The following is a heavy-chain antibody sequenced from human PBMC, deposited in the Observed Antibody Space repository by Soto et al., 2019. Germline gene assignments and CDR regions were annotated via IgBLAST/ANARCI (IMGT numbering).Heavy chain of an antibody. CDR1: GFTFSTYW. V-gene: IGHV3-74*01. CDR3: ARDLGGSHDY. D-gene: IGHD3-16*01. J-gene: IGHJ4*02. CDR2: IKTDGSVT. Sequence: LRLSCAASGFTFSTYWMHWVRQAPGKGLVWVSRIKTDGSVTTYADSVKGRFTISRDNAKNTLYLQMNTLRAEDTAVYYCARDLGGSHDYWGRGTLVTVSS.